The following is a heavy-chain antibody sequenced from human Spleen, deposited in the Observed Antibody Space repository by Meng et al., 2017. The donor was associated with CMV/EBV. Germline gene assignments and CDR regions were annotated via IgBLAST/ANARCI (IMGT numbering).Heavy chain of an antibody. Sequence: SVKVSCKASGGTFSSYAITWVRQAPGQGVEWMGGIIPIFGTTNYAQKFQGRVTITTDESTSTAYMELRSLRSEDTAVYYCAKPVVVVPAAVRYYYYAMDVWGQGTTVTVS. J-gene: IGHJ6*02. CDR2: IIPIFGTT. D-gene: IGHD2-2*01. CDR1: GGTFSSYA. CDR3: AKPVVVVPAAVRYYYYAMDV. V-gene: IGHV1-69*05.